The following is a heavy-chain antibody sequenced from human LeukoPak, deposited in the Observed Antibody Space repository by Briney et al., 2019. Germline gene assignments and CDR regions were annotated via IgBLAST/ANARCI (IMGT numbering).Heavy chain of an antibody. CDR2: IYSDSRN. J-gene: IGHJ5*02. D-gene: IGHD3-16*01. CDR3: ARDRNALGGGWFDP. CDR1: GFTVSSNY. Sequence: GRSLRLSCEASGFTVSSNYMSWVRQAPGKGLEWVSVIYSDSRNNYADSVKGRFTISRDTYNNALHLQMNSLRAEDTAVYYCARDRNALGGGWFDPWGQGTLVTVSS. V-gene: IGHV3-66*01.